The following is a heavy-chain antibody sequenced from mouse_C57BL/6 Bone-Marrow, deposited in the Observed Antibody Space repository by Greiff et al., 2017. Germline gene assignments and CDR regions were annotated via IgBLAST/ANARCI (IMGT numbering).Heavy chain of an antibody. D-gene: IGHD4-1*01. CDR3: ARNWDYFDY. Sequence: VNVVESGAELVKPGASVKISCKASGYAFSTYWMNWVKQRPGQGLEWIGQIYPGDGGTNYNGKFKGKATLTADKSSGTAYMQLSSLTSEDSAVYYCARNWDYFDYGGQGTTLTVSS. J-gene: IGHJ2*01. CDR2: IYPGDGGT. CDR1: GYAFSTYW. V-gene: IGHV1-80*01.